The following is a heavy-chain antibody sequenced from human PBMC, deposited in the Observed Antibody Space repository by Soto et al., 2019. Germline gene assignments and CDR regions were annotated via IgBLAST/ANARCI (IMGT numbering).Heavy chain of an antibody. CDR2: IYYSGST. Sequence: SETLSLTCTVSGGPISSSSYYWGCIRQPPGKGLEWIGSIYYSGSTYYNPSLKSRVTISVDTSKNQFSLKLSSVTAADTAVYYCARQGRLLWFGELLFQYYYYGMDVWGQGTTVTVSS. CDR3: ARQGRLLWFGELLFQYYYYGMDV. J-gene: IGHJ6*02. V-gene: IGHV4-39*01. CDR1: GGPISSSSYY. D-gene: IGHD3-10*01.